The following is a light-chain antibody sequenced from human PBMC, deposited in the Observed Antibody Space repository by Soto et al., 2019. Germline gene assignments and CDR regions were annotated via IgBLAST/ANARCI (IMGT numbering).Light chain of an antibody. CDR3: QQRSTWPWT. CDR1: QSVNNY. Sequence: EVVLTQSPATLSLSPGEGVTLSCRASQSVNNYLAWYQQKPGQAPRLLIYDASNRATDIPARFSGSGSRTDSPLSISAPAPEDFAIYYCQQRSTWPWTFGQWTKLEIK. V-gene: IGKV3-11*01. J-gene: IGKJ2*02. CDR2: DAS.